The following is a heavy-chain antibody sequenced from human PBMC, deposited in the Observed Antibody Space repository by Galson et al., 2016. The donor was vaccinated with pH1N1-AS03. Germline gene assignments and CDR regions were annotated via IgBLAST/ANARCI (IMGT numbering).Heavy chain of an antibody. Sequence: SLRLSCAASGFTFGSYWMSWVRQAPGKGLEWVANIKEDGSEKSYVDSVKGRFTISRDNSKNSLYLQMNSLRVEDTALYYCARYGSSPRFDPWGQGTLVTVSS. V-gene: IGHV3-7*01. D-gene: IGHD6-6*01. J-gene: IGHJ5*02. CDR2: IKEDGSEK. CDR3: ARYGSSPRFDP. CDR1: GFTFGSYW.